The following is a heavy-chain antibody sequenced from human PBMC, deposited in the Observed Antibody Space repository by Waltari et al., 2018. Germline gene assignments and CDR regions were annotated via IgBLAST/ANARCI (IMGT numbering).Heavy chain of an antibody. CDR3: AKVEGGIVTRYYALDI. D-gene: IGHD3-16*02. CDR1: GFTFGNSA. J-gene: IGHJ3*02. V-gene: IGHV3-23*01. Sequence: EVQLLESGGGLVQPGGSLRLSCAASGFTFGNSALSWVRQAPGKGLEWISGISGSSISTYYADSVKGRFTISRDNSKNTLYLQMNSLRVEDTAVYFCAKVEGGIVTRYYALDIWGQGTMVTVSS. CDR2: ISGSSIST.